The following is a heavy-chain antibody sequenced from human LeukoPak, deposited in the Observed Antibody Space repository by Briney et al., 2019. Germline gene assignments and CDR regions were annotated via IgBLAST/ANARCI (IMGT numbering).Heavy chain of an antibody. D-gene: IGHD2-2*01. V-gene: IGHV4-59*08. Sequence: SETLSLTCTVSGGSISSYYWSWIRQPPGKGLEWIGYIYYSGSTNYNPSLKSRATISVDTSKNQFSLKLSSVTAADTAVYYCARTLYCSSTSCYAFWFDPWGQGTLVTVSS. CDR1: GGSISSYY. CDR3: ARTLYCSSTSCYAFWFDP. J-gene: IGHJ5*02. CDR2: IYYSGST.